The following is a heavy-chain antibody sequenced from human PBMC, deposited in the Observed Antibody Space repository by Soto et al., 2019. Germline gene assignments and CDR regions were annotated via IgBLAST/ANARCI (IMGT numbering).Heavy chain of an antibody. CDR2: IKSKTDGGTT. Sequence: PGGSLRLSCAASGFTFSNAWMSWVRQAPGKGLEWVGRIKSKTDGGTTDYAAPVKGRFTISRDDSKNTLYLQMNSLRVEDTALYYCAKADYSYSWAPGDYWGQGTLVTVSS. V-gene: IGHV3-15*01. J-gene: IGHJ4*02. CDR3: AKADYSYSWAPGDY. D-gene: IGHD6-13*01. CDR1: GFTFSNAW.